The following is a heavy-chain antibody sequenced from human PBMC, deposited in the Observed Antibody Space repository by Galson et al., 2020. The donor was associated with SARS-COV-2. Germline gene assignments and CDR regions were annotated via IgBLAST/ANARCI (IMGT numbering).Heavy chain of an antibody. D-gene: IGHD3-22*01. CDR3: ATTIKYYYDSSGYYYNY. Sequence: ASVKVSCKVSGYTLTELSMHWVRQAPGKGLEWMGGFGPEDGERIYAQRFQGRLTMTEDTSTDTAYMELSSLRSEDTAVYYCATTIKYYYDSSGYYYNYWGQGTLVTVSS. J-gene: IGHJ4*02. CDR1: GYTLTELS. CDR2: FGPEDGER. V-gene: IGHV1-24*01.